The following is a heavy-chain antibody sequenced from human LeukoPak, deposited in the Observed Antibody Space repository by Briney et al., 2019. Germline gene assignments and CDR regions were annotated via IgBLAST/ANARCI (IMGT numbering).Heavy chain of an antibody. CDR3: ARSKIPGIAVPDDY. D-gene: IGHD6-19*01. Sequence: ASVKVSCKASGYTFTGYYMHWVRQAPGQGLEWMGWINPNSGGTNYAQKFQGRVTMTRDTSISTAYMELSRLRSDDTAVYYCARSKIPGIAVPDDYWGRATLVTASS. CDR1: GYTFTGYY. V-gene: IGHV1-2*02. J-gene: IGHJ4*02. CDR2: INPNSGGT.